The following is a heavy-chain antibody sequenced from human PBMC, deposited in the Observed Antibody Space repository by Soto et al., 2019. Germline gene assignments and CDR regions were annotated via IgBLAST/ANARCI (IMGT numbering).Heavy chain of an antibody. J-gene: IGHJ4*02. Sequence: QVQLVQSGAEVKKPGSSVKVSCKASGGTFSSYTISWVRQAPGQGLEWMGRIIPILGIANYAQKFQGRVTITADKSTSTAYMELSSLRSEDTAVYYCARRGYSYAQFDYWGQGTLVTVSS. CDR2: IIPILGIA. CDR1: GGTFSSYT. CDR3: ARRGYSYAQFDY. D-gene: IGHD5-18*01. V-gene: IGHV1-69*02.